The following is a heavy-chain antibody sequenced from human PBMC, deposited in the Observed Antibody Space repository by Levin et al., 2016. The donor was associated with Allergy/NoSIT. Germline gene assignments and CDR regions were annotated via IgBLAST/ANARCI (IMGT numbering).Heavy chain of an antibody. CDR1: GFTFSDYY. D-gene: IGHD5-18*01. Sequence: GESLKISCAASGFTFSDYYMSWIRQAPGKGLEWVSYISSSGSTIYYADSVKGRFTISRDNAKNSLYLQMNSLRAEDTAVYYCAKDWPLYSYGLAPLDYWGQGTLVTVSS. CDR2: ISSSGSTI. V-gene: IGHV3-11*01. J-gene: IGHJ4*02. CDR3: AKDWPLYSYGLAPLDY.